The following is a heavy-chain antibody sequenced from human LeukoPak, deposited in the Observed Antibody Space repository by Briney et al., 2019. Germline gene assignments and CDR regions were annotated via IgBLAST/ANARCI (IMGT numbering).Heavy chain of an antibody. V-gene: IGHV1-8*01. CDR3: ARGEDTAMADEGPFDY. CDR1: GYTFTSYD. J-gene: IGHJ4*02. CDR2: MNPNSGNT. Sequence: ASVKVSCKASGYTFTSYDINWVRQATGQGLEWMGWMNPNSGNTGYAQKFQGRVTMTRNTSISTAYMELSSLRSEDTAVYYCARGEDTAMADEGPFDYWGQGTLVTVSS. D-gene: IGHD5-18*01.